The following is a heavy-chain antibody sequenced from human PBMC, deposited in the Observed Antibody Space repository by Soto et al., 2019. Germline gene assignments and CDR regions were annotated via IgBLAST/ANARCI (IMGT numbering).Heavy chain of an antibody. CDR2: INHSGST. J-gene: IGHJ6*02. CDR3: ARTRSSKRLRFLEWSSRRYGMDV. Sequence: SETLSLTCAVYGGSFSGYYWSWIRQPPGKGLEWIGEINHSGSTNYNPSPKSRVTISVDTSKNQFSLKLSSVTAADTAVYYCARTRSSKRLRFLEWSSRRYGMDVWGQGTTVTVSS. V-gene: IGHV4-34*01. D-gene: IGHD3-3*01. CDR1: GGSFSGYY.